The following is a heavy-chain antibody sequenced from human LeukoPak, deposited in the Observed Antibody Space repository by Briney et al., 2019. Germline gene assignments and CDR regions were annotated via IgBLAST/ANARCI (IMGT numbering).Heavy chain of an antibody. D-gene: IGHD4-11*01. CDR2: IYYSGST. V-gene: IGHV4-59*01. Sequence: SETLSLTCTVSGGSISSYYWSWIRQPPGKGLEWIGYIYYSGSTNYNPSLKSRVTISVDTSKNQFSLKLSSVTAADTAVYYCAGSKGDYWGQGTLVTVSS. CDR1: GGSISSYY. J-gene: IGHJ4*02. CDR3: AGSKGDY.